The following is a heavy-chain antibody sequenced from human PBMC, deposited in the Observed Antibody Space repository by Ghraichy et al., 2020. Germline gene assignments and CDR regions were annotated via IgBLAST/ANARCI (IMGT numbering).Heavy chain of an antibody. D-gene: IGHD5-18*01. V-gene: IGHV3-20*01. CDR2: INWNGGST. CDR3: ARGGYSFMGYYYGMDV. CDR1: GFTFDDYG. J-gene: IGHJ6*02. Sequence: GGYLRLSCAASGFTFDDYGMSWVRQAPGKGLEWVSGINWNGGSTGYADSVKGRFTISRDNAKNSLYLQMNSLRAEDTALYHCARGGYSFMGYYYGMDVWGQGTTVTVSS.